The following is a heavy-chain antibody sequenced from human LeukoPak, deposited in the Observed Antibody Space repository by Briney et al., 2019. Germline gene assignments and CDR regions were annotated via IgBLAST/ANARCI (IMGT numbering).Heavy chain of an antibody. J-gene: IGHJ4*02. D-gene: IGHD3-16*01. V-gene: IGHV4-34*01. CDR1: GGSFSGYY. CDR3: ARVGPGVWFDY. CDR2: INQSGSK. Sequence: SETLSLTCADYGGSFSGYYWTWIRQPPGKGLEWIGEINQSGSKNYNPSLKSRVTMSVDTSKNQFSLKLSSVTAADTAVYYCARVGPGVWFDYWGQGTLVTVSS.